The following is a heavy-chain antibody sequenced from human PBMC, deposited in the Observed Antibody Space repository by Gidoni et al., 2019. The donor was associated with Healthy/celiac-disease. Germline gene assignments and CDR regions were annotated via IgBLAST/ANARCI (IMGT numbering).Heavy chain of an antibody. J-gene: IGHJ4*02. CDR2: SSGSGGST. Sequence: EVQLLESGGGLVQPGGSLRLSCAASGFTFTSYAMSWVRQAPGKGLEWVSASSGSGGSTYYADSVKGRFTISRDNSKNTLYLQMNSLRAEDTAVYYCAREYSSGWPLAYFDYWGQGTLVTVSS. V-gene: IGHV3-23*01. CDR3: AREYSSGWPLAYFDY. CDR1: GFTFTSYA. D-gene: IGHD6-19*01.